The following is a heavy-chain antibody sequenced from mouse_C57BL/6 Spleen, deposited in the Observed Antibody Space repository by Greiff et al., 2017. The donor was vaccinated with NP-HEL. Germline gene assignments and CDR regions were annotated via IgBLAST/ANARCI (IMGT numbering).Heavy chain of an antibody. CDR3: TAPAWCAY. CDR2: IRLKSDNYAT. Sequence: EVKLVESGGGLVQPGGSMKLSCVASGFTFSNYWMNWVRQSPEKGLEWVAQIRLKSDNYATHYAESVKGRFTISRDDSKSSVYLQMNNLRAEDTGIYYCTAPAWCAYWGQGTLVTVSA. V-gene: IGHV6-3*01. CDR1: GFTFSNYW. J-gene: IGHJ3*01.